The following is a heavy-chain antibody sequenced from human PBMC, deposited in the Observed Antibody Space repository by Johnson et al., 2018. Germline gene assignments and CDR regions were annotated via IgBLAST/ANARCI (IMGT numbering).Heavy chain of an antibody. Sequence: QVRLVESGGGVVQPGRSLRLSCAASGFTFSAYGIHWVRQAPGKGLEWVAVISYDGSNKYFADSVKGRFTISRDNSKNTLYLQMNSLRAEDTAVYYCARALLKSGWYLGAFHIWGQGTMVTVSS. V-gene: IGHV3-30*03. J-gene: IGHJ3*02. CDR3: ARALLKSGWYLGAFHI. D-gene: IGHD6-19*01. CDR1: GFTFSAYG. CDR2: ISYDGSNK.